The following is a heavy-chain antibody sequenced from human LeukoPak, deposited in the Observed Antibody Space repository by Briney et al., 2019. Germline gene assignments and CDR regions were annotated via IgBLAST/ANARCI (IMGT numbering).Heavy chain of an antibody. V-gene: IGHV3-23*01. CDR2: ISGSGGST. J-gene: IGHJ4*02. Sequence: GALRLSCAASGFTFSSYWMHWVRQAPGKGLEWVSAISGSGGSTYYADSMKGRFTISRDNSKNTLYLQMNSLRAEDTAVYYCARDGYDYGDPFDYWGQGTLVTVSS. D-gene: IGHD4-17*01. CDR3: ARDGYDYGDPFDY. CDR1: GFTFSSYW.